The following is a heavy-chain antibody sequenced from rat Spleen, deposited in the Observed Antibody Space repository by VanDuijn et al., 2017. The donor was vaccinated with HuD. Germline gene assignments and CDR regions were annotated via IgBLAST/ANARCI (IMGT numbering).Heavy chain of an antibody. J-gene: IGHJ3*01. CDR2: ISSDGSNT. V-gene: IGHV5-7*01. CDR3: ARHRDWGRGWFAY. Sequence: VQLRESGPGLVQPSQTLSLTCSVSGFSLTGNNIYWVRQPPGKGLEWVATISSDGSNTYYRDSVRGRFTISRDNAKSTLYLQMDSLRSEDTATYYCARHRDWGRGWFAYWGQGTLVTVSS. D-gene: IGHD5-1*01. CDR1: GFSLTGNN.